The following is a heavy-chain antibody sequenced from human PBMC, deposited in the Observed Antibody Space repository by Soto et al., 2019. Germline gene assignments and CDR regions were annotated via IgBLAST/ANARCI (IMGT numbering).Heavy chain of an antibody. CDR2: ISYSGAT. Sequence: QVPLQESGPGLVKPSETLSLTCSVSGGSVSGDKNYWSWIRQSPGKGLEWIGFISYSGATIYNPSLKSRLTISVDRSKNQFSLRLSSVTASDTALYYCATSPRFAFDFWGQGTTVIVSS. J-gene: IGHJ3*01. CDR1: GGSVSGDKNY. CDR3: ATSPRFAFDF. D-gene: IGHD3-16*01. V-gene: IGHV4-61*01.